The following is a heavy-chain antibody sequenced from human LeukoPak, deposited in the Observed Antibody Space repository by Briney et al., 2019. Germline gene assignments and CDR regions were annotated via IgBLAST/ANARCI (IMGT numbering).Heavy chain of an antibody. CDR2: VTHDGRI. CDR1: GGSFSDSY. J-gene: IGHJ4*02. D-gene: IGHD4-17*01. CDR3: ATIYGDFSDFDS. Sequence: SETLSLTWAVHGGSFSDSYWNWIRQPPGKGLEWIGEVTHDGRINYNPFLRGRVTISVDTSMNQFSLRLTSVTAADTAVYYCATIYGDFSDFDSWAQGILVTVSS. V-gene: IGHV4-34*01.